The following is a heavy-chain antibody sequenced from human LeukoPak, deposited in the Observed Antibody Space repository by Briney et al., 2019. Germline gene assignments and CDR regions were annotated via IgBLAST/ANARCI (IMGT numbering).Heavy chain of an antibody. Sequence: GGSLRLSCAASGFTVSSNYMSWVRQAPGKGLEWVSVIYSGGSTYYADSVKGRFTISRHNSKNTLYLQMNSLGAEDTAVYYCARDPGDYVPRDWGQGTLVTVSS. V-gene: IGHV3-53*04. CDR2: IYSGGST. J-gene: IGHJ4*02. CDR1: GFTVSSNY. D-gene: IGHD4-17*01. CDR3: ARDPGDYVPRD.